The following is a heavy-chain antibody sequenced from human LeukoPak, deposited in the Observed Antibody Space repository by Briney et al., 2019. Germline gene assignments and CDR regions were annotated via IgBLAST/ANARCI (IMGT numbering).Heavy chain of an antibody. Sequence: GASVKVSCKASGYTFTGYYMHWVRQAPGQGLEWMGWISPNSGGTNYAQKFQGRVTMTRDTSISTAYMELSRLRSDDTAVYYCATRSLAAAGPVGYYYYGMDVWGQGTTVTVSS. V-gene: IGHV1-2*02. J-gene: IGHJ6*02. D-gene: IGHD6-13*01. CDR2: ISPNSGGT. CDR3: ATRSLAAAGPVGYYYYGMDV. CDR1: GYTFTGYY.